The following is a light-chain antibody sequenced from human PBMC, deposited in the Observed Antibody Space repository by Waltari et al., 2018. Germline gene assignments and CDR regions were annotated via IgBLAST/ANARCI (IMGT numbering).Light chain of an antibody. CDR2: WAS. CDR1: QSVLYSSNNKNY. J-gene: IGKJ2*01. Sequence: DIVMTQSPDSLAVSLGERATINCKSSQSVLYSSNNKNYLAWYQQNPGQPPKLLIYWASTRESGVPDRFSGSGSGTDFTLTISSLQAEDVAVYYCQQYYGTPPYTFGQGTKLEIK. CDR3: QQYYGTPPYT. V-gene: IGKV4-1*01.